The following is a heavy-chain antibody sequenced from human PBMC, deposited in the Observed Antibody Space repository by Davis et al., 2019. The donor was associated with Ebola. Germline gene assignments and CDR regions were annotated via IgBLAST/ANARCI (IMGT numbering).Heavy chain of an antibody. CDR2: INHSGST. CDR3: ARGRRYCSSTSCDGWFDP. CDR1: GGSFSGYY. V-gene: IGHV4-34*01. J-gene: IGHJ5*02. Sequence: MPSETLSLTCAVYGGSFSGYYWSWIRQPPGTGLEWIGEINHSGSTNYNPSLKSRVTISVDTSKNQFSLKLSSVTAADTAVYYCARGRRYCSSTSCDGWFDPWGQGTLVTVSS. D-gene: IGHD2-2*01.